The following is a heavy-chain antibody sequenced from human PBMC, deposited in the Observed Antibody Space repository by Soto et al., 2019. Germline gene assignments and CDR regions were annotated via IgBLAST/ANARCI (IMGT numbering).Heavy chain of an antibody. CDR2: IIPIFGTA. Sequence: QVQLVQSGAEVKTPGSSVKVSCKASGGIFTRYDIRGVRQAPGQGLEWMGAIIPIFGTANYAQKFQGRVTITADATTSTAYMELSSLRSEDTAMYYCAINEGRDVSTFDYWGQGTLVTVSS. J-gene: IGHJ4*02. V-gene: IGHV1-69*01. CDR1: GGIFTRYD. CDR3: AINEGRDVSTFDY. D-gene: IGHD3-10*02.